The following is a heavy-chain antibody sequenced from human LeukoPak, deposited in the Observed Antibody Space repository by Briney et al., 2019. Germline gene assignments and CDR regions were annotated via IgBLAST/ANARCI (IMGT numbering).Heavy chain of an antibody. J-gene: IGHJ3*02. D-gene: IGHD2-2*01. Sequence: GGSLRLSCAASGFTFSGSAMHWVRQASGKGLEWVGRIGSKANSYATAYAASVKGRFTISRDDSKTTAYLQMNSLKTEDTAVYYCTIVVVPAAIFWSDAFDIWGQGTMVTVSS. CDR3: TIVVVPAAIFWSDAFDI. CDR2: IGSKANSYAT. CDR1: GFTFSGSA. V-gene: IGHV3-73*01.